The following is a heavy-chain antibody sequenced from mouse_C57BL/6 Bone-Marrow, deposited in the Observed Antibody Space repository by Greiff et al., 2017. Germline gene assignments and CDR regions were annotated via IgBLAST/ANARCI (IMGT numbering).Heavy chain of an antibody. CDR3: ARREVTAY. Sequence: QVQLKQSGPELVKPGASVKISCKASGYAFSSSWMHWVKQRPGKGLEWIGRIYPGDGDTNYNGKFKGKATLTADKSSSTAYMQLSSLTSEDSAVYFCARREVTAYWGQGTSVTVSS. V-gene: IGHV1-82*01. J-gene: IGHJ4*01. CDR1: GYAFSSSW. CDR2: IYPGDGDT. D-gene: IGHD2-2*01.